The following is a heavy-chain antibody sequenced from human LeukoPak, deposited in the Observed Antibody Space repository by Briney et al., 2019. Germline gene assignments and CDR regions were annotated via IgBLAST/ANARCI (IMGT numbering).Heavy chain of an antibody. CDR3: TRDMTMIVVAKRAYYYYYMDV. J-gene: IGHJ6*03. V-gene: IGHV3-49*03. D-gene: IGHD3-22*01. Sequence: GGSLRLSCTASGFTFGDYAMSWFRQAPGKGLEWVGFIRSKAYGGTTEYAASVKGRFTISRDDSKSIAYLQMNSLKTEDTAVYYCTRDMTMIVVAKRAYYYYYMDVWGKGTTVTISS. CDR2: IRSKAYGGTT. CDR1: GFTFGDYA.